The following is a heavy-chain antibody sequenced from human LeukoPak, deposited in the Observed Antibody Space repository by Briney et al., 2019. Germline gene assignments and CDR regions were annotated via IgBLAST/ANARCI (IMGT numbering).Heavy chain of an antibody. CDR1: GFTFSSYA. J-gene: IGHJ3*02. CDR2: ISGSGGST. Sequence: GGSLRLSCAASGFTFSSYAMSWVRQAPGKGLEGVSAISGSGGSTYYAGSGKGRLTLSRNNSKNTLYLQMNSLRAEDTAVYYCARMTYYDFWSGYSNAFDIWGQGTMVTVSS. D-gene: IGHD3-3*01. CDR3: ARMTYYDFWSGYSNAFDI. V-gene: IGHV3-23*01.